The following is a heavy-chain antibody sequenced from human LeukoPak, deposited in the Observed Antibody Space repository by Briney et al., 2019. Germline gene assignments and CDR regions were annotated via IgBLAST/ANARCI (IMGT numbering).Heavy chain of an antibody. D-gene: IGHD2-2*01. Sequence: GASVKFYCKASGYTFTSYGISWVGQATGQGLEWIGWISAYNGNTNYAQKLQGRVTMTTDTSTSTAYMDLRSLRSDDTVVYYCARGYDILVVPAAQPTRHYYYYYGMDVWGQGTTVTVSS. J-gene: IGHJ6*02. CDR2: ISAYNGNT. CDR1: GYTFTSYG. V-gene: IGHV1-18*01. CDR3: ARGYDILVVPAAQPTRHYYYYYGMDV.